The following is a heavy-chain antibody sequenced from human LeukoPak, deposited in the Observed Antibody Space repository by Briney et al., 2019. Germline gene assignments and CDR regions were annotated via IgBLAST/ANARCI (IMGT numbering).Heavy chain of an antibody. V-gene: IGHV3-74*01. J-gene: IGHJ6*02. CDR2: INSDGSST. CDR3: ARDGYCTNGVCYYYGMDV. Sequence: PGGSLRLSCAASGFTFSSYWMHWVRQAPGKGLVWVSRINSDGSSTSYADPVKGRFTISRDNAKNTLYLQMNSLRAEDTAVYYCARDGYCTNGVCYYYGMDVWGQGTTVTVSS. CDR1: GFTFSSYW. D-gene: IGHD2-8*01.